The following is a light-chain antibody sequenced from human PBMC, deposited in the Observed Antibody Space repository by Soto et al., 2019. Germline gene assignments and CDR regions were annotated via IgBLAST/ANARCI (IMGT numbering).Light chain of an antibody. CDR2: KAL. CDR3: QQYNSYSYT. Sequence: DLQMTQSPSTLSASVGDRVTITCRASQSISSWLAWYQQKPGKAHKPLIYKALSLESGVRSRFSGSGAGTAFTLTISSLQPDYFATYYCQQYNSYSYTFGQGTKLEIK. V-gene: IGKV1-5*03. CDR1: QSISSW. J-gene: IGKJ2*01.